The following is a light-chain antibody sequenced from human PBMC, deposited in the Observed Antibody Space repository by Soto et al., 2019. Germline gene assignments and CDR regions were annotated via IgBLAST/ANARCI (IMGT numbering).Light chain of an antibody. CDR3: QQYDSYPYT. CDR2: DAS. CDR1: QGISTW. J-gene: IGKJ2*01. V-gene: IGKV1-5*01. Sequence: DIQMTQSPSTLSASVGGRVTITCRASQGISTWLAWYQQKPGKAPNLLISDASSLESGVPSRFSGSGSGTEFTLTISSLQPDDFVTYYCQQYDSYPYTFGQGTKLEIK.